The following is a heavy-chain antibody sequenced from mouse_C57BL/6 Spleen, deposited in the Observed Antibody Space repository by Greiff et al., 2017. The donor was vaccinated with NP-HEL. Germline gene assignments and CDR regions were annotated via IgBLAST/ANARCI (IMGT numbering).Heavy chain of an antibody. CDR3: ARSANYGSSDYYAMDY. J-gene: IGHJ4*01. V-gene: IGHV1-69*01. Sequence: VQLQQSGAELVMPGASVKLSCKASGYTFTSYWMHWVKQRPGQGLEWIGEIDPSDSYTNYNQKFKGKSTLTVDKSSSTAYMQLSSLTSEDSAVYYCARSANYGSSDYYAMDYWGQGTSVTVSS. CDR1: GYTFTSYW. D-gene: IGHD1-1*01. CDR2: IDPSDSYT.